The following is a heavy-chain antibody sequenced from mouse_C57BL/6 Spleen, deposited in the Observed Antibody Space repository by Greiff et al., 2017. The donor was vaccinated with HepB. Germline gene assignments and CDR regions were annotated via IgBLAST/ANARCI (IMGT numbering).Heavy chain of an antibody. Sequence: QVQLQQSGAELVMPGASVKLSCKASGYTFTSYWMHWVKQRPGQGLEWIGEIDPSDSYTNYNQKFKGKSTLTVDKSSSTAYMQLSSLTSEDSAVYYCARKGGSSYYAMDYWGQGTSVTVSS. D-gene: IGHD1-1*01. CDR2: IDPSDSYT. J-gene: IGHJ4*01. CDR3: ARKGGSSYYAMDY. CDR1: GYTFTSYW. V-gene: IGHV1-69*01.